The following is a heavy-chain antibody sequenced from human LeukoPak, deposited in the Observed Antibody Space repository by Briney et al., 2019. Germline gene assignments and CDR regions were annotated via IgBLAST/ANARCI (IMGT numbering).Heavy chain of an antibody. J-gene: IGHJ6*03. CDR3: ARTARGGYYMDV. Sequence: GGSLRLSCAASGFTFSSYEMNWVRQAPGKGLEWVSYISSSGSTIYYADSVKGRFTISRDNAENSLYLQMNSLRAEDTALYYCARTARGGYYMDVWGKGTTVTVSS. D-gene: IGHD3-16*01. V-gene: IGHV3-48*03. CDR1: GFTFSSYE. CDR2: ISSSGSTI.